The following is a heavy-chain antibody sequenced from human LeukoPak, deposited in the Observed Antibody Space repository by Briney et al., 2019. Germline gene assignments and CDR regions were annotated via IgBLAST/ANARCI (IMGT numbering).Heavy chain of an antibody. CDR1: GFTFSSYA. Sequence: AGGSLRLSCAASGFTFSSYAMHWVRQAPGKGLEWVAVISYDGSNKYYADSVKGRFTISRDNSKNTLYLQMNSLRAEDTAVYYCARDRRSWFDYWGQGTLVTVSS. CDR3: ARDRRSWFDY. CDR2: ISYDGSNK. V-gene: IGHV3-30-3*01. J-gene: IGHJ4*02.